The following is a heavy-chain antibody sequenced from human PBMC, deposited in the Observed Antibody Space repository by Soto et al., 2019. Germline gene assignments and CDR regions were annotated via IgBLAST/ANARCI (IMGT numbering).Heavy chain of an antibody. CDR2: ISSASSET. V-gene: IGHV3-21*01. Sequence: PGESLKISCEASGFTFSRGSMNWVRQGPGKGLEWVASISSASSETWYADSVKGRFIISRDNAQNSLVLQMNTLRPEDSAIYYCARVAYWGPGTQVTVSS. CDR1: GFTFSRGS. CDR3: ARVAY. J-gene: IGHJ4*02.